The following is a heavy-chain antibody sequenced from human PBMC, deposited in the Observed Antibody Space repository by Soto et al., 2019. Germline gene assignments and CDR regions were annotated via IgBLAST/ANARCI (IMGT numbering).Heavy chain of an antibody. J-gene: IGHJ4*02. CDR3: ASDVVEDSSVYAANFDY. Sequence: EVQLVESGGGLVQPGGSLRLSCAASGFTFSSYSMNWVRQAPGKGLEWVSYISSSSSNIYYADSVKGRFTISSNNAKNSLYLQMNILRAEDTAVYDCASDVVEDSSVYAANFDYWGQGALVTVSS. CDR2: ISSSSSNI. CDR1: GFTFSSYS. V-gene: IGHV3-48*01. D-gene: IGHD3-22*01.